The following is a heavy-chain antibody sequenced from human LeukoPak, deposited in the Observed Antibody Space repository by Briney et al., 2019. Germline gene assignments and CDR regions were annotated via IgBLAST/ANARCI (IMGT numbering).Heavy chain of an antibody. CDR3: ARLNDRRGLFDY. CDR2: IYYSGST. D-gene: IGHD1-1*01. V-gene: IGHV4-39*07. CDR1: GGSISSSSYY. Sequence: ASETLSLTCTVSGGSISSSSYYWGWIRQPPGKGLEWIGSIYYSGSTYYNPSLKSRVTISVDTSKNQFSLKLSSVTAADTAVYYCARLNDRRGLFDYWGQGTLVTVSS. J-gene: IGHJ4*02.